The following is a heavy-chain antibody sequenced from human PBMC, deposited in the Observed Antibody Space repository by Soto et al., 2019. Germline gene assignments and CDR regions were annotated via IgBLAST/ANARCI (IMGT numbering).Heavy chain of an antibody. CDR2: ISYDGSNK. CDR1: GFTFSSYG. D-gene: IGHD5-18*01. V-gene: IGHV3-30*18. CDR3: VKDRGYSYGQNYGMDV. Sequence: QSGGSLRLSCAASGFTFSSYGMHWVRQAPGKGLEWVAVISYDGSNKYYADSVKGRFTISRDNSKNTLYLQMNSLRAEDTAVYYCVKDRGYSYGQNYGMDVWRQGTTVTVTS. J-gene: IGHJ6*02.